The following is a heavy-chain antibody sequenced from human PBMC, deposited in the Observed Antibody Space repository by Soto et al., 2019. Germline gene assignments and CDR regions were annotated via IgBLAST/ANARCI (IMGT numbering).Heavy chain of an antibody. D-gene: IGHD2-2*01. J-gene: IGHJ2*01. Sequence: GGSLRLSCAASGLTVSSNYMSWVRQAPGKGLEWVSVIYSGGSTYYADSVKGRFTISRHNSKNTLYLQMNSLRAEDTAVYYCARRKTDCSSTSCYVIGWYFDLWGRGTLVTVSS. V-gene: IGHV3-53*04. CDR3: ARRKTDCSSTSCYVIGWYFDL. CDR1: GLTVSSNY. CDR2: IYSGGST.